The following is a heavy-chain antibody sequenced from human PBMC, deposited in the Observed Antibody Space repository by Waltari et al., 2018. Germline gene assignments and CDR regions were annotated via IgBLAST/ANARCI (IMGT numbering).Heavy chain of an antibody. V-gene: IGHV4-39*07. Sequence: QLQLQESGPGLVKPSEPLSLTCTVSGGPIRSGRYYWGWLRQPPGKGLESIGYISYSGTTYYNLSLKSRVTMSVDTSRDQYSLSLRSVAAADTAVYYCARYYGNGEGWLDPWGQGTLVTVSS. CDR1: GGPIRSGRYY. CDR3: ARYYGNGEGWLDP. CDR2: ISYSGTT. D-gene: IGHD3-3*01. J-gene: IGHJ5*02.